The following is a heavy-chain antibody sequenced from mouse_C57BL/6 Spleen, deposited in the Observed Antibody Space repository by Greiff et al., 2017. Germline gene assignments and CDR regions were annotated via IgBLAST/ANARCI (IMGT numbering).Heavy chain of an antibody. Sequence: QVQLQQPGAELVKPGASVKLSCKASGYTFTSYWMQWVKQRPGQGLEWIGEIDPSDSYTNYNQKFKGKATLTVDTSSSTAYMQLSSLTSEDSAVYYWARRITTVGRGFAYWGQGTLVTVSA. D-gene: IGHD1-1*01. J-gene: IGHJ3*01. CDR3: ARRITTVGRGFAY. CDR2: IDPSDSYT. CDR1: GYTFTSYW. V-gene: IGHV1-50*01.